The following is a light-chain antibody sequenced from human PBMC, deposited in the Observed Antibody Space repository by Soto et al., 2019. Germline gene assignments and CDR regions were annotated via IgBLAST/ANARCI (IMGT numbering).Light chain of an antibody. V-gene: IGKV3-20*01. CDR2: DTS. CDR3: QQYDSSPWT. Sequence: EIVLTQSPGTLSLSPGERATLNCRASQSISTSSLAWYRQKPGQAPRLLVYDTSYRATGVPDRFSGSGSGTDFTLTISRLEPEDSAVYYCQQYDSSPWTSGQGTKVDIK. CDR1: QSISTSS. J-gene: IGKJ1*01.